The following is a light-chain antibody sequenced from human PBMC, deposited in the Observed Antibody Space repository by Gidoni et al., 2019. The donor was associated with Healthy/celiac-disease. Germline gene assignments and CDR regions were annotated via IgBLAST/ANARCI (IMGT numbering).Light chain of an antibody. V-gene: IGKV1-33*01. CDR2: DAS. CDR1: QDISNY. Sequence: DIQMTQSPSSLSASVGDRVTITCQASQDISNYLNWYQQKPGIAPKLLIYDASNLETGVPSRFSGSGSGTDFTFTISSLQPEDIATYYCQQYDNLPGLTFGGGTKVEIK. J-gene: IGKJ4*01. CDR3: QQYDNLPGLT.